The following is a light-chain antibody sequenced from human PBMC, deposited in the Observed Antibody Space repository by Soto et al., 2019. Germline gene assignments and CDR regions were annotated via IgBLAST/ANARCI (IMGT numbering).Light chain of an antibody. CDR3: KGRLAWWT. CDR1: QSLLHSNGYNY. Sequence: DIVMTQSPLSLPVTPGEPASISCRSSQSLLHSNGYNYLDWYLQKPGQSPQLLIYLDSNRASGENNRYRGITAGRDGSLDVSRVEADDVGASSYKGRLAWWTCGTGPTV. V-gene: IGKV2-28*01. CDR2: LDS. J-gene: IGKJ1*01.